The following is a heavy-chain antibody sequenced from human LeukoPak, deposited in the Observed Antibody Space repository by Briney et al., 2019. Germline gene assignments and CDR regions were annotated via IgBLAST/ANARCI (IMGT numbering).Heavy chain of an antibody. CDR1: GFTFSSYS. V-gene: IGHV3-21*04. CDR2: ISSSSSYI. J-gene: IGHJ4*02. Sequence: PGGSLRLSCAASGFTFSSYSMNWVRQAPGKGLEWVSSISSSSSYIYYADSVKGRFTISRDNAKTSLYLQMNSLRAEDTAVYYCARGYYYDTSGYGSIFDYWGQGTLVTVSS. CDR3: ARGYYYDTSGYGSIFDY. D-gene: IGHD3-22*01.